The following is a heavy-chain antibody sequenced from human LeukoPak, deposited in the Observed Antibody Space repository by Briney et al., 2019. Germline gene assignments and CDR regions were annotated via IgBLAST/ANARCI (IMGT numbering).Heavy chain of an antibody. CDR3: PRDDLRDGAFDI. CDR1: GFTFSKYH. V-gene: IGHV3-21*04. CDR2: ISSSSVYI. J-gene: IGHJ3*02. Sequence: PGGSLRLSCTASGFTFSKYHMNWVRQAPGKGLEWVSSISSSSVYIHYADSVKGRFTISRDNGKNSLYLQMSSLTAEDTALFYCPRDDLRDGAFDIWGQGTMVTVSS.